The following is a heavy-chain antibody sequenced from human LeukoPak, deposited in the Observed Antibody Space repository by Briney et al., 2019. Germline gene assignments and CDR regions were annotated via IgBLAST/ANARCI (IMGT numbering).Heavy chain of an antibody. CDR2: ITGSGTNR. J-gene: IGHJ4*02. CDR3: VIWGDYDVLTGYYVPDY. CDR1: GFTFSNYA. D-gene: IGHD3-9*01. V-gene: IGHV3-23*01. Sequence: GASLRLSCVASGFTFSNYAMSWVRQAPGKELEWVSAITGSGTNRYYADSLKGRFTTSRDNSKNTVFLKMHSLRHEDTAIYYCVIWGDYDVLTGYYVPDYWGQGTLVTVAS.